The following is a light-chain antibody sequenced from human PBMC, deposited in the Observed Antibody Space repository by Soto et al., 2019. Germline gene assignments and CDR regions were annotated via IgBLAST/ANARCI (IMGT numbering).Light chain of an antibody. Sequence: EIVLTQSPGTLSLSPGERATLSCRASQSVTSTHLAWYQQKPGQAPRLLIYAASSRATGIPDRFSGSGSGTGFTLTISRLEAEDFAVYYCKQYGSSPWTFGQGTKVDIK. J-gene: IGKJ1*01. V-gene: IGKV3-20*01. CDR3: KQYGSSPWT. CDR1: QSVTSTH. CDR2: AAS.